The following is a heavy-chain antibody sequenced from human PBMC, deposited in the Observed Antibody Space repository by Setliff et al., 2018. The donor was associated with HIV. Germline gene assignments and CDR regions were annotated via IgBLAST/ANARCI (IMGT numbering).Heavy chain of an antibody. CDR3: AREKGNVDSSMVLCYYYGMDV. CDR1: GDTFSSYA. CDR2: IIPVFGTA. V-gene: IGHV1-69*13. Sequence: SVKVSCKASGDTFSSYAISWVRQAPGQGPEWMGGIIPVFGTANYAQRFQGRVTITADESTNTVYMELRSLRSEDTAVYYCAREKGNVDSSMVLCYYYGMDVWGQGTTVTVSS. D-gene: IGHD5-18*01. J-gene: IGHJ6*02.